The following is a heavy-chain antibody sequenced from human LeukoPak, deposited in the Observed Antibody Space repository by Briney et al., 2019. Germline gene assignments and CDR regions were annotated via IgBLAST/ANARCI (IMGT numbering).Heavy chain of an antibody. CDR2: ISSSSTHI. CDR3: ARDLRYYYYGMDV. J-gene: IGHJ6*04. V-gene: IGHV3-21*01. CDR1: GFTFSSYS. Sequence: GASLRPSRAASGFTFSSYSMNWVRQPPGNRLEWVSSISSSSTHISYAPSGNGRFTISRDNAKNSLYLQMNSLRAEDTAVYYCARDLRYYYYGMDVWGKGTTVTVSS.